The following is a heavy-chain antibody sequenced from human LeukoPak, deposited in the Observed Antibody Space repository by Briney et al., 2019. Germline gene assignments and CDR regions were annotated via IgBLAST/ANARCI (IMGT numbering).Heavy chain of an antibody. Sequence: ASVKVSCKASGYTFTSYGISWVRQAPGQGLEWMGWISAYNGNTNYAQKLQGRVTITADKSTSTAYMELSSLRSEDTAVYYCARDRDRGVDEDAFDYWGQGTLVTVSS. CDR2: ISAYNGNT. CDR1: GYTFTSYG. CDR3: ARDRDRGVDEDAFDY. V-gene: IGHV1-18*01. D-gene: IGHD3-10*01. J-gene: IGHJ4*02.